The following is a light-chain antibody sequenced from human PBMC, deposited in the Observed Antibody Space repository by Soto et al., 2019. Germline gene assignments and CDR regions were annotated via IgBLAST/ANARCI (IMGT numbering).Light chain of an antibody. Sequence: QSALTQPASVSGAPGQSITISCTGTSSDVGGYNYVSWYQQHPGKAPKLMIYAVSNRPSGVSNRFSGSKSGNTASLTISGLQAEDEADYYCNSYTSSSTRVVFGGGTKLTVL. CDR3: NSYTSSSTRVV. J-gene: IGLJ2*01. CDR2: AVS. CDR1: SSDVGGYNY. V-gene: IGLV2-14*01.